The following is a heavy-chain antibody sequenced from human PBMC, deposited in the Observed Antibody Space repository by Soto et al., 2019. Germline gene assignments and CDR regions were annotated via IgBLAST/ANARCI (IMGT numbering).Heavy chain of an antibody. CDR2: FSGGSGTT. Sequence: EVQLLESGGGLVQPGGSLRLSCAASGFSLSTYGVTWVRQAPGKGLEWVSGFSGGSGTTHYADSVKGRFSITRDNSKNTAHLEMNSLRVEDTAIYYCVKCNGYGDYWGQGILVTVSS. CDR1: GFSLSTYG. V-gene: IGHV3-23*01. J-gene: IGHJ4*02. D-gene: IGHD5-12*01. CDR3: VKCNGYGDY.